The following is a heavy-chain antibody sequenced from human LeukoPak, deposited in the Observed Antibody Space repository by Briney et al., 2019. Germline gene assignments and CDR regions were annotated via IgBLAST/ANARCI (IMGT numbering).Heavy chain of an antibody. D-gene: IGHD1-26*01. V-gene: IGHV4-59*01. CDR3: ARDLGANGAGRFDY. Sequence: AETLSLTCTVSGGSISSYYWSWIRQPPGKGLVWIGYIYYSGSTNYNPALKSRVTISVDTSTNQFSLKLSSVTAADTAVYYCARDLGANGAGRFDYWGHGTLVTVSS. CDR1: GGSISSYY. CDR2: IYYSGST. J-gene: IGHJ4*01.